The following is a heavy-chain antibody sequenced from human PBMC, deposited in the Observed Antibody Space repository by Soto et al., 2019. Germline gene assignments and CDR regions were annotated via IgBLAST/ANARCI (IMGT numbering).Heavy chain of an antibody. J-gene: IGHJ4*02. CDR3: ASVEGNSGDYFVY. D-gene: IGHD4-4*01. CDR2: INHSGST. V-gene: IGHV4-34*01. Sequence: SETLSLTCAVYGGSFSGCYWSWISPPPGKGLEGIGEINHSGSTNYNPSLKSRVTISVDTSKNQFSLKLTSVTAADTAVYYCASVEGNSGDYFVYGGEGRLVTV. CDR1: GGSFSGCY.